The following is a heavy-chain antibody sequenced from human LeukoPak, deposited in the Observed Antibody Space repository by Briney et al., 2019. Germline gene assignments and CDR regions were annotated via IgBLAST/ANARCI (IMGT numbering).Heavy chain of an antibody. V-gene: IGHV3-30*18. CDR3: AKDRSGWVEAFDI. CDR1: GFTFSTYG. CDR2: ISYDGSNK. D-gene: IGHD6-19*01. J-gene: IGHJ3*02. Sequence: GGSLRLSCEASGFTFSTYGMHWVRQAPGKGLEWVAGISYDGSNKYYADSVKGRFTISRDNSKNTLYLQMNSLRAEDTAVYYCAKDRSGWVEAFDIWGQGTMVTVSS.